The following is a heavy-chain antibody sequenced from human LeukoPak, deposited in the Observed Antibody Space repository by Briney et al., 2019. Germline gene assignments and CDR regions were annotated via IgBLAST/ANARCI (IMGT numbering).Heavy chain of an antibody. CDR3: ARDEYSSSWYWFDP. D-gene: IGHD6-13*01. CDR2: IYHSGST. J-gene: IGHJ5*02. Sequence: SETLSLTCTVSGYSISSGYYWGWIRQPPGKGLEWIGSIYHSGSTYYNPSLKSRVTISVDTSKNQFSLKLCSVTAADTAVYYCARDEYSSSWYWFDPWGQGTLVTVSS. V-gene: IGHV4-38-2*02. CDR1: GYSISSGYY.